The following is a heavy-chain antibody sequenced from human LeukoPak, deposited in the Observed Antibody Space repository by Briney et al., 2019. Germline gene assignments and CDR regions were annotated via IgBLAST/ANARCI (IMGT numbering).Heavy chain of an antibody. CDR2: ISHSGGT. J-gene: IGHJ4*02. V-gene: IGHV4-34*01. Sequence: MPSETLPLTCAVYGGSFSGYYWSWIRQPPGKGLEWIAYISHSGGTYYNPSLKSRATISLDTSRNQFSLKLSSVTAADTAVYYCARVSSGATTVDYWGQGTLVTVSS. CDR1: GGSFSGYY. D-gene: IGHD1-26*01. CDR3: ARVSSGATTVDY.